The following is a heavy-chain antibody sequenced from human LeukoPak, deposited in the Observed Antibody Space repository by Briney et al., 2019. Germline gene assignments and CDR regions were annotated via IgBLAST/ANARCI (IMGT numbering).Heavy chain of an antibody. CDR1: GGSISSGGYY. CDR3: ARGFTIFGVAAAMDV. Sequence: SQTLSLTCTVSGGSISSGGYYWSWIRQHPGKGLEWIGYIYYSGSTYYNPSLKSRVTISADTSKNQFSLKLGSVTAADTAVYYCARGFTIFGVAAAMDVWGQGTTVTVSS. J-gene: IGHJ6*02. V-gene: IGHV4-31*03. D-gene: IGHD3-3*01. CDR2: IYYSGST.